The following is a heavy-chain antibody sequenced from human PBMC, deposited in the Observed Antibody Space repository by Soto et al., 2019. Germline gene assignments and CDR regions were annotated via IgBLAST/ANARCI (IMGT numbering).Heavy chain of an antibody. CDR3: ARRLPHDYGFDY. CDR2: ISGRGGST. D-gene: IGHD4-17*01. V-gene: IGHV3-23*01. Sequence: HPGGSLRLSCAASGFTFGNYAMSWVRQAPRKGLEWVSAISGRGGSTFYADSVKGRFTISRDNSKNTLYLQLNSLRAEDTAIYYCARRLPHDYGFDYWGHGTLVTVSS. J-gene: IGHJ4*01. CDR1: GFTFGNYA.